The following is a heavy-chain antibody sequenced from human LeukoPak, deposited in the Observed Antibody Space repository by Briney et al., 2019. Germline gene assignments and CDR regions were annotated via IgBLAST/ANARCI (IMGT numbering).Heavy chain of an antibody. CDR1: GYIFTDYY. CDR2: INPNSGGT. V-gene: IGHV1/OR15-1*01. CDR3: ARSAHYDSSGYFLGAFDI. J-gene: IGHJ3*02. D-gene: IGHD3-22*01. Sequence: ASVKVSCKASGYIFTDYYMHWVRQAPGQELGWMGRINPNSGGTNYAQKFQGRVTMTRDTSISTAYTELSSLRSDDTAVYYCARSAHYDSSGYFLGAFDIWAKGKWSPSLQ.